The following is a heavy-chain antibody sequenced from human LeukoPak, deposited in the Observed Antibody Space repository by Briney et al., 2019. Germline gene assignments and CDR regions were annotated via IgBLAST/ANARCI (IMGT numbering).Heavy chain of an antibody. V-gene: IGHV3-21*01. CDR1: GFTFSSYS. D-gene: IGHD6-19*01. CDR3: ARGESSGWYGDFDY. CDR2: ISSNSSYT. Sequence: GGSLRLSCAASGFTFSSYSMNWVRQAPGKGLEWVSSISSNSSYTFYTDSVKGRFTISRDNAKNSLYLQMNSLRAEDTAVYYCARGESSGWYGDFDYWGQGSLVTVSS. J-gene: IGHJ4*02.